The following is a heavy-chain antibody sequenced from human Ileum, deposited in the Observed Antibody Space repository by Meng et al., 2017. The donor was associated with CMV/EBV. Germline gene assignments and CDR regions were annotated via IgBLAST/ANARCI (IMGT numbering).Heavy chain of an antibody. CDR1: GFSFSTSKAG. J-gene: IGHJ4*02. Sequence: QTTLNEPVPTLLKPPTTLTLTCTFSGFSFSTSKAGLGWIRLPPGKALEWLALIYWDDDTRYNPSLKTRLTITKDTSKNQVILTMTKMDPADTATYFCVHRSYSGQDDYWGQGALVTVSS. CDR3: VHRSYSGQDDY. D-gene: IGHD5-12*01. CDR2: IYWDDDT. V-gene: IGHV2-5*02.